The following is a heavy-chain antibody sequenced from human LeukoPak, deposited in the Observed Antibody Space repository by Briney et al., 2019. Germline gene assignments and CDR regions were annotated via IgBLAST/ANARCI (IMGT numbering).Heavy chain of an antibody. J-gene: IGHJ4*02. CDR1: GYTFTSYA. Sequence: ASVKVSRKASGYTFTSYAMHWVRQAPGQRLEWMGWINAGNGNTKYSQKFQGRVTITRDTSASTAYMELSSLRSEDTAVYYCARVRYYGSGSYCFDYWGQGTLVTVSS. V-gene: IGHV1-3*01. D-gene: IGHD3-10*01. CDR2: INAGNGNT. CDR3: ARVRYYGSGSYCFDY.